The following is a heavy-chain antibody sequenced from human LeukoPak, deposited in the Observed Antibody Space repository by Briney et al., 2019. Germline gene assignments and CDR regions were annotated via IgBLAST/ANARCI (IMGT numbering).Heavy chain of an antibody. V-gene: IGHV4-34*01. CDR1: GGSFSDYY. D-gene: IGHD4/OR15-4a*01. Sequence: PSETLSLTCAVYGGSFSDYYWSWIRQPPGKGLEWIGEINHSGSTYYNPSLKSRVTISVDPSKNQFSLRLSSVTAADTAAYYCARRGAAGYDYWSQGTLVTVSS. CDR2: INHSGST. J-gene: IGHJ4*02. CDR3: ARRGAAGYDY.